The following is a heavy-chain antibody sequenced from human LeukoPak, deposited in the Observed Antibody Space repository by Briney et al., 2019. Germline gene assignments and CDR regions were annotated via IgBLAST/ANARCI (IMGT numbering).Heavy chain of an antibody. CDR3: ARDVETVTTLDY. V-gene: IGHV3-23*01. Sequence: GGSLRLSCAASGFTFSSYAMSWVRQAPGKGLEWVSAISGSGGSTYYADSVKGRFTISRDNSKNTLYLQMNSLRAGDTAVYYCARDVETVTTLDYWGQGTLVTVSS. CDR1: GFTFSSYA. CDR2: ISGSGGST. J-gene: IGHJ4*02. D-gene: IGHD4-17*01.